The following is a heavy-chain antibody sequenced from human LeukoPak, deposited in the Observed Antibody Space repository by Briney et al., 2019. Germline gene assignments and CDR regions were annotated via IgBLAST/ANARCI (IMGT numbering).Heavy chain of an antibody. CDR3: AKDPSSGWYPDY. Sequence: GGSLRLSCAASGFTFSSYAMSWVRQAPGKGLEWVSAISGSGGSAYYADSVKGRFTISRDNSKNTLYLQMNSLRAEDTAVYYCAKDPSSGWYPDYWGQGTLVTVSS. CDR2: ISGSGGSA. J-gene: IGHJ4*02. CDR1: GFTFSSYA. D-gene: IGHD6-19*01. V-gene: IGHV3-23*01.